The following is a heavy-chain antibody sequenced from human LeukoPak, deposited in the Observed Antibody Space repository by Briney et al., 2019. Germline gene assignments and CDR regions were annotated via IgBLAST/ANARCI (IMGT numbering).Heavy chain of an antibody. V-gene: IGHV3-21*01. CDR1: GFTFSSYS. D-gene: IGHD3-9*01. CDR2: ISSSSSYI. CDR3: ARVQIYDISTGSDY. Sequence: GGSLRLSCAASGFTFSSYSMNWVRQAPGKGLEWVSSISSSSSYIYYADSVKGRFTISRDNAKNSLYLQMNSLRAEDTAVYYCARVQIYDISTGSDYWGQGTLVTVSS. J-gene: IGHJ4*02.